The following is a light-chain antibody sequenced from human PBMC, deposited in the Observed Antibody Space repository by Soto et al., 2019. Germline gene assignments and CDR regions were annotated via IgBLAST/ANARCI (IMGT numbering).Light chain of an antibody. CDR2: GAS. J-gene: IGKJ1*01. CDR1: QSVSSN. CDR3: QQYYKWPPT. V-gene: IGKV3-15*01. Sequence: IVLTQSPATLSVPPGERATLSCRASQSVSSNLAWYQQKPGQAPSLLIYGASTRATGIPARFSGSGSGTEFTLTISSLQSEDFAVYYCQQYYKWPPTFGQGTKVDIK.